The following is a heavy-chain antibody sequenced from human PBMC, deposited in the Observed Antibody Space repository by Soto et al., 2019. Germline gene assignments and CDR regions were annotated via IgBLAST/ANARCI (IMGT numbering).Heavy chain of an antibody. CDR1: GFTFSSYD. CDR3: ARVSDYDSSGFSHWYFDL. CDR2: IGTAGDT. D-gene: IGHD3-22*01. Sequence: EVQLVESGGGLVQPGGSLRLSCAASGFTFSSYDMHWVRQATGKGLEWVSAIGTAGDTYYPGSVKGRFTISRENAKNSWYLQMNSLRAGDTAVYYCARVSDYDSSGFSHWYFDLWGRGTLVTVSS. V-gene: IGHV3-13*01. J-gene: IGHJ2*01.